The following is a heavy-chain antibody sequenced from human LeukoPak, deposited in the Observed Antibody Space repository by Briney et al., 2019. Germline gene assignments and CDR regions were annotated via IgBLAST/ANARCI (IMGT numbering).Heavy chain of an antibody. CDR3: ARDRIVQAFDI. V-gene: IGHV3-21*01. J-gene: IGHJ3*02. CDR2: ISSSSSYI. D-gene: IGHD2/OR15-2a*01. CDR1: GFTFSSYS. Sequence: GGSLRLSCAASGFTFSSYSMNWVRQAPGKGLEWVSSISSSSSYIYYADSVKGRFTISRDNAKNSLYLQMNSLRAEDTAVYNCARDRIVQAFDIWGQGTMVTVSS.